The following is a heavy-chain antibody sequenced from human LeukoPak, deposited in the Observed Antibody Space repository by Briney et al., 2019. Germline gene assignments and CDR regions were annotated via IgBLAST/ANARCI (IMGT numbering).Heavy chain of an antibody. D-gene: IGHD6-19*01. J-gene: IGHJ4*02. CDR3: ARMVAVAGYWWYFDY. Sequence: PSETLSLTCTVSGGPISSSSYYWGWIRQPPGKGLEWIGSIYHSGSTYYNPSLKSRVTISVDTSKNQFSLKLSSVTAADTAVYYCARMVAVAGYWWYFDYWGQGTLVTVSS. V-gene: IGHV4-39*07. CDR1: GGPISSSSYY. CDR2: IYHSGST.